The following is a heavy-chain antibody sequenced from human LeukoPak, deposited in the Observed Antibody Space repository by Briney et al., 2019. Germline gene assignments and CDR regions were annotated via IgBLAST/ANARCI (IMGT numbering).Heavy chain of an antibody. V-gene: IGHV3-7*04. D-gene: IGHD5-24*01. J-gene: IGHJ4*02. CDR2: IKEDGSEK. CDR1: GFTFSVYW. Sequence: PGGSLRLYCAASGFTFSVYWMNWVRQAPGKGLEWVASIKEDGSEKYYVDSVKGRFTISRDNAKNSLYLQMNSLRAEDTAVYYCARDRGWLQFDYWGQGTLVTVSS. CDR3: ARDRGWLQFDY.